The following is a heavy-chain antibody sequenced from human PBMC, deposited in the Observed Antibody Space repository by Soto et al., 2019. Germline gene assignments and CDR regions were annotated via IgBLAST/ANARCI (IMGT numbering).Heavy chain of an antibody. D-gene: IGHD1-26*01. J-gene: IGHJ3*02. Sequence: QVQLVESGGGVVQPGRSLRLSCAASGFTFSSYAMHWVRQAPGKGLEWVAVISYDGSNQYYADSVKGRFTISRDNSKNTLYLQMNSLRAEDTAVYYCARVRLVGAKGDAFDIWGQGTMVTVSS. CDR3: ARVRLVGAKGDAFDI. V-gene: IGHV3-30-3*01. CDR2: ISYDGSNQ. CDR1: GFTFSSYA.